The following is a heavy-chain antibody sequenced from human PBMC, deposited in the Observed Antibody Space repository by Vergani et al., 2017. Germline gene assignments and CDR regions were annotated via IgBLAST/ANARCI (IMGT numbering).Heavy chain of an antibody. Sequence: QVQLQQWGAGLLKPSETLSLTCAVYGGSFSGYYWSWIRQPPGKGLEWIGEINHSGSTNYNPSLKSRVTISLDTSKNQFSLKLSFVTAADTAVYYCVRAPHRYGMDVWGQGTTVTVSS. CDR2: INHSGST. J-gene: IGHJ6*02. CDR1: GGSFSGYY. CDR3: VRAPHRYGMDV. V-gene: IGHV4-34*01.